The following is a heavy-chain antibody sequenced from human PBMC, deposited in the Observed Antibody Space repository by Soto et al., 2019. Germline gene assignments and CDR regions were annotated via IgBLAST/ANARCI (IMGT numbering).Heavy chain of an antibody. CDR3: ATIWGKD. J-gene: IGHJ4*02. CDR2: IYYSGST. CDR1: GGSISSSSYY. D-gene: IGHD3-10*01. Sequence: QLQLQESGPGLVKPSETLSLTCTVSGGSISSSSYYWGWIRQPPGKGLEWIGRIYYSGSTYYHPSPSSRGAIPVYTSKTRLSMTVSAVTAADTAVYAWATIWGKDWGQGPRVPVS. V-gene: IGHV4-39*01.